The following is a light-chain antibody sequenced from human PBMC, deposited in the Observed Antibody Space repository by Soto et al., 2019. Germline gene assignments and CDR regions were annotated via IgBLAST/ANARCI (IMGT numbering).Light chain of an antibody. Sequence: DIVMTQSPLSLPVTPGQPASISCRSSQSLLHSDGYNYVDWYLQKPGQSPQLLLYLGSNRASGKPATVSGGGSGTYFTRNISRVEPDDVEVYYWVHGLRSPPAVGPGTKVDI. V-gene: IGKV2-28*01. CDR3: VHGLRSPPA. CDR2: LGS. J-gene: IGKJ3*01. CDR1: QSLLHSDGYNY.